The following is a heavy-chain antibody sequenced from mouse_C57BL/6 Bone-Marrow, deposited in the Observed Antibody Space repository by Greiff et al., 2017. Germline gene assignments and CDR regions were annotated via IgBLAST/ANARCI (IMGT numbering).Heavy chain of an antibody. D-gene: IGHD1-1*01. V-gene: IGHV5-6*02. CDR3: ARRGVVALDY. CDR2: ISSGGSYT. CDR1: GFTFSSYG. Sequence: EVKLQESGGDLVKPGGSLKLSCAASGFTFSSYGMSWVRQTPDKRLEWVATISSGGSYTYYPDSVKGRFTISRDNDKNTLYLQMSSLKSEDTAMYYCARRGVVALDYWGQGTTLTVSS. J-gene: IGHJ2*01.